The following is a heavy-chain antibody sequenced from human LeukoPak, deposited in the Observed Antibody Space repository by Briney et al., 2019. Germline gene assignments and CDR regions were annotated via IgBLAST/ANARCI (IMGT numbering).Heavy chain of an antibody. J-gene: IGHJ1*01. CDR2: IYSGGST. D-gene: IGHD2/OR15-2a*01. Sequence: PGGSLRLSCAVSGFIVSRNYMTWVRQAPGKGLEWVSVIYSGGSTYYADSVKGRFTISRDNSKNTVYLQMNSLRVEDTAVYYCAPSIGTSWHWGQGTLVTVSS. CDR3: APSIGTSWH. CDR1: GFIVSRNY. V-gene: IGHV3-66*01.